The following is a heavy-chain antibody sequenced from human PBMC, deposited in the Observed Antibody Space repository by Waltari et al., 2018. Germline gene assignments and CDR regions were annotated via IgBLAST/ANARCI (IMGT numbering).Heavy chain of an antibody. V-gene: IGHV1-2*06. J-gene: IGHJ6*02. CDR3: ASSVAGLYGMDV. CDR1: GGTFSSYA. D-gene: IGHD6-19*01. Sequence: QVQLVQSGAEVKKPGSSVKVSCKASGGTFSSYAISWVRQAPGQGLEWMGRINPNSGGTNYAQKCQGRVTMTRDTSSSTAYMELSRLRSDDTAVYYCASSVAGLYGMDVWGQGTTVTVSS. CDR2: INPNSGGT.